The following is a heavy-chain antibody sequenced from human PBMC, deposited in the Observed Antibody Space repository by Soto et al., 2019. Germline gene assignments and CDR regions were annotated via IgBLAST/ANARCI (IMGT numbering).Heavy chain of an antibody. CDR1: GFSLTNTGVT. V-gene: IGHV2-5*01. CDR2: AYWHDDK. D-gene: IGHD3-9*01. Sequence: QITLKESGPSLVKPTQTLTLTCTFSGFSLTNTGVTVGWIRQPPGKALAWLALAYWHDDKRYNPALGNRLTIAKATSKNRVVLTLANVGPVDTATYYGAHSNFEILTGPFDSWGRGTLVTVSS. CDR3: AHSNFEILTGPFDS. J-gene: IGHJ5*01.